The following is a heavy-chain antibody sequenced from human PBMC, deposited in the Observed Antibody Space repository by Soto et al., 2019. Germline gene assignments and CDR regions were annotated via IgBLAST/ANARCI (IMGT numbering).Heavy chain of an antibody. CDR1: GFSFSDYY. CDR3: ARVPSFTIFFDY. V-gene: IGHV3-11*05. CDR2: ISTSGSYR. J-gene: IGHJ4*02. Sequence: GGSLRLSCAASGFSFSDYYMMWVRQAPGKGLEWVSDISTSGSYRNYADSVKGRFTVSRDNAKNSLFLQMNSLRAGDAAVYYCARVPSFTIFFDYCGPGTMVTVSS. D-gene: IGHD3-9*01.